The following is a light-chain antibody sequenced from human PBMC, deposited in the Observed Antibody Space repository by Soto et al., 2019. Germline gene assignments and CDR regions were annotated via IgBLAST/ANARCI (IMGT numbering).Light chain of an antibody. J-gene: IGLJ2*01. V-gene: IGLV4-69*01. CDR1: SGHSNYV. CDR3: QTWDTGIRV. CDR2: LNSDGSH. Sequence: QLVLTQSPSASASLGASVKLTCTLSSGHSNYVIAWHQQQPEKGPRYLMKLNSDGSHSKGDGIPDRFSGSSSVAERYLTSSSLQSADEADYYCQTWDTGIRVFGGGTKLTVL.